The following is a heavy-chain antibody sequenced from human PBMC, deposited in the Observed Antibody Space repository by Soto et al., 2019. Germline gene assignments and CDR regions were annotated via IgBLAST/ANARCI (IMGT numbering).Heavy chain of an antibody. CDR2: MYKTGST. J-gene: IGHJ6*02. CDR3: ARDLWGYCGTDCYPLDV. D-gene: IGHD2-21*02. V-gene: IGHV4-59*01. Sequence: TSETLSVTCTVSGGSISSYYWSWIRQPPGKGLEWIGYMYKTGSTVYNPSFKSRVTISVDTSKNQFSLKLNSVTAADTAVYYCARDLWGYCGTDCYPLDVWGQGTTVTVSS. CDR1: GGSISSYY.